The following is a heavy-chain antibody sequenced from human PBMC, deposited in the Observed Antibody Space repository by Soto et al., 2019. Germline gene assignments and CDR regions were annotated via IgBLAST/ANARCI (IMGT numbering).Heavy chain of an antibody. V-gene: IGHV3-30-3*01. CDR1: GFIFNNYA. CDR3: XRXGXXVGSARDNWPDP. D-gene: IGHD1-26*01. J-gene: IGHJ5*02. Sequence: QVQLVESGGGVVQPGTSLRLSCAASGFIFNNYAMFWIRQAPGKGLEWVALISYDGSNAFYSDAVKGRFTVSRDKSKKTVFLQMNSLRTEDTAVYFXXRXGXXVGSARDNWPDPWGQGTRVTVSA. CDR2: ISYDGSNA.